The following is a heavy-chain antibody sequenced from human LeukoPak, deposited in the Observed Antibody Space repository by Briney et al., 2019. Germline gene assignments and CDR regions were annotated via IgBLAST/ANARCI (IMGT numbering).Heavy chain of an antibody. CDR3: ARDYCSGGSCYSFVY. CDR1: GFTLDYYG. CDR2: INWSCGIT. Sequence: GGSLTLFCAPCGFTLDYYGMRWLRHAPGKGGECVPCINWSCGITHYEDSVNGRFTISRDNAKNYLYLQMHSLRAEDTALYHCARDYCSGGSCYSFVYWGHGTLVTVSS. J-gene: IGHJ4*01. D-gene: IGHD2-15*01. V-gene: IGHV3-20*01.